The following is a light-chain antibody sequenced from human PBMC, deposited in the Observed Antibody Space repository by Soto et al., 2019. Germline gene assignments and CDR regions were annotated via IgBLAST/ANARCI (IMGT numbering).Light chain of an antibody. CDR1: QSVSNNY. CDR2: VAS. Sequence: EIVVTQSPATLSGSPGERATLSCRASQSVSNNYLALYQQKPGQAPRLLIYVASNRATGIPDRFSGSGSGTDFTLTISRLEPEDFAVYYCQQYGSSGTFGQGTKVDIK. CDR3: QQYGSSGT. J-gene: IGKJ1*01. V-gene: IGKV3-20*01.